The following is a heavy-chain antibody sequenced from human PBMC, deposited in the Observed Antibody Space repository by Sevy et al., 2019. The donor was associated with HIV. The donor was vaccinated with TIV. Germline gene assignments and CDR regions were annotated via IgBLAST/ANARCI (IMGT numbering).Heavy chain of an antibody. D-gene: IGHD6-13*01. V-gene: IGHV3-30*18. J-gene: IGHJ3*01. CDR2: ISFDGGEN. CDR3: AKDFDQGTSSCFAFDV. Sequence: GGSLRLSCAVSGFTFSDYGMHWVRQAPGKGLEWVAFISFDGGENFYADSVKGRFTISRDNSKNTRYRQMSTLRTENTGVIYCAKDFDQGTSSCFAFDVWGQGTMVTVSS. CDR1: GFTFSDYG.